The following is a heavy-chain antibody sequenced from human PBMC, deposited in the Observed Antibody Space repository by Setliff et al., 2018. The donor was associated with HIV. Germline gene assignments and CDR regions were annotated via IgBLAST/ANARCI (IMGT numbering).Heavy chain of an antibody. Sequence: SVKVSCKTFGYTFTNYAMHWVRQAPGQSLEWMGWINAGNGNTKYSQKFQGRVAITRDTSASTAYMELSSLRSEDTGLYYCARESWGLGDYWGQGTLVTVS. CDR3: ARESWGLGDY. D-gene: IGHD6-13*01. J-gene: IGHJ4*02. CDR1: GYTFTNYA. CDR2: INAGNGNT. V-gene: IGHV1-3*01.